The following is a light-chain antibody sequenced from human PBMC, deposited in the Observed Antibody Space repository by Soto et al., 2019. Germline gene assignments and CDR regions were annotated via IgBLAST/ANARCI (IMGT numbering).Light chain of an antibody. V-gene: IGKV1-5*03. CDR2: KAS. CDR1: QSISSW. CDR3: QQSFT. J-gene: IGKJ3*01. Sequence: DIQMTQSTSTLSASVGDRVTITCRASQSISSWVAWYQQKPGKAPKLLIYKASTLESGVPSRFSGSGSGTEFTLTISSLQPDDFATYYCQQSFTFGPGTKVDIK.